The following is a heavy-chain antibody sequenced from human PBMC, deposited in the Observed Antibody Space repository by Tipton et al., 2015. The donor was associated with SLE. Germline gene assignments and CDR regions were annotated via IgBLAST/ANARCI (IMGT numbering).Heavy chain of an antibody. D-gene: IGHD5-18*01. CDR2: IYYSGST. V-gene: IGHV4-59*01. J-gene: IGHJ6*03. Sequence: TLSLTCTVSGGSISSYYWSWIRQPPGKGLEWIGYIYYSGSTNYNPSLKSRVTISVDTSKNQFSLKLSSVTAADTAVYYCARGGLGYSYYYYMAVWGKGTTVIVSS. CDR3: ARGGLGYSYYYYMAV. CDR1: GGSISSYY.